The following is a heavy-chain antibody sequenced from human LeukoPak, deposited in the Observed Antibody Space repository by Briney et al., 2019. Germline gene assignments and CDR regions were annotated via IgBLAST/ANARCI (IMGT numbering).Heavy chain of an antibody. J-gene: IGHJ4*02. V-gene: IGHV5-51*01. CDR3: ARHADSSGWYMDPSFDY. Sequence: GESLKISCKGSGYSFTSYWIGWVRQMPGKGLEWMGIIYPGDSDTRYSPSFQGQVTISADKSISTAYLQWSGLKASDIAMYYCARHADSSGWYMDPSFDYWGQGTLVTVSS. CDR2: IYPGDSDT. CDR1: GYSFTSYW. D-gene: IGHD6-19*01.